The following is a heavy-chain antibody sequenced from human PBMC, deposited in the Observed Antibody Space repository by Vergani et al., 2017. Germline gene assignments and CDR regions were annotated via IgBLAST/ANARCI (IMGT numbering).Heavy chain of an antibody. CDR2: ISAYNGNT. J-gene: IGHJ4*02. CDR1: GGTFSSYA. V-gene: IGHV1-18*01. Sequence: QVQLVQSGAEVKKPGSSVKVSCKASGGTFSSYAISWVRQAPGQGLEWMGGISAYNGNTNYAQKLQGRVTMTTDTSTSTAYMELRSLRSDDTAVYYCARVDDIYPYYTPSLDYWGQGTLVTVSS. D-gene: IGHD2-2*02. CDR3: ARVDDIYPYYTPSLDY.